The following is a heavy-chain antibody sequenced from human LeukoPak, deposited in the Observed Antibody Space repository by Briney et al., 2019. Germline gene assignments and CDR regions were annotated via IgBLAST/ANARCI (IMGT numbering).Heavy chain of an antibody. CDR1: GFTFSSYA. CDR3: ARGDSSGYYSLDY. J-gene: IGHJ4*02. CDR2: ISSNGGST. D-gene: IGHD3-22*01. V-gene: IGHV3-64*01. Sequence: GGSLRLSCAASGFTFSSYAMHWVRQAPGKGLEYVSAISSNGGSTYYANSVKGRFTISRDNSKNTLYLQMGSLRAEDMAVYYCARGDSSGYYSLDYWGQGTLVTVSS.